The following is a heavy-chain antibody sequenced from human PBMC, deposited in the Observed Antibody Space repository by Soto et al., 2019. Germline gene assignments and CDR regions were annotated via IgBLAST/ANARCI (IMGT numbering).Heavy chain of an antibody. CDR2: INPNSGGT. CDR3: AREGITMVRNYYYYYYGMDV. CDR1: GYTFTGYY. D-gene: IGHD3-10*01. J-gene: IGHJ6*02. Sequence: VASVKVSCKASGYTFTGYYMHWVRQAPGQGLEWMGWINPNSGGTNYAQKFQGRVTMTRDTSISTAYMELSRLRSDDTAVYYCAREGITMVRNYYYYYYGMDVWGQGTTVTVSS. V-gene: IGHV1-2*02.